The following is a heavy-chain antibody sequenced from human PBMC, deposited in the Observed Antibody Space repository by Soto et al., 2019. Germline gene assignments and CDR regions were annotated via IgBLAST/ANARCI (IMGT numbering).Heavy chain of an antibody. CDR1: GFTFSSYA. CDR2: ISSNGGST. D-gene: IGHD7-27*01. Sequence: GGSLRLSCSASGFTFSSYAMHWVRQAPGKGLEYVSAISSNGGSTYYADSVKGRFTISRDNSKNTLYLQMSSLRAEDTAVYYCVKESRLPTGDANYFDYWGQGTLVTVSS. CDR3: VKESRLPTGDANYFDY. V-gene: IGHV3-64D*06. J-gene: IGHJ4*02.